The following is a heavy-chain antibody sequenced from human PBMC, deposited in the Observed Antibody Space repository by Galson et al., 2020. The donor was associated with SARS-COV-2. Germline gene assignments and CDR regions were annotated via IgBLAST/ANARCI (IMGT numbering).Heavy chain of an antibody. J-gene: IGHJ4*02. CDR3: ARGDMGNDYFDY. V-gene: IGHV3-74*01. Sequence: ALHGESLKISCAASGFTFSSYWMHWVRQAPGKGLVWVSRIYSEGSRTSYADSVKGQFTISGDNAKNTLYLQMNSLRAEDTAVYYCARGDMGNDYFDYWGQGTLVTVSS. CDR2: IYSEGSRT. D-gene: IGHD7-27*01. CDR1: GFTFSSYW.